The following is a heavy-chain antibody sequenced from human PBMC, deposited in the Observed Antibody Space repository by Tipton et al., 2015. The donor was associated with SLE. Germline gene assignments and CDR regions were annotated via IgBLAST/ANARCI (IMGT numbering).Heavy chain of an antibody. V-gene: IGHV3-9*01. D-gene: IGHD5-24*01. CDR1: GFTFDDYA. J-gene: IGHJ3*02. CDR2: ISWNSGSI. Sequence: SLRLSCAASGFTFDDYAMHWVRQAPGKGLEWVSGISWNSGSIGYADSVKGRFTISRDNVKNSLYLQMNSLRAEDTALYYCAKDAEMATAYAFDIWGQGTMVTVSS. CDR3: AKDAEMATAYAFDI.